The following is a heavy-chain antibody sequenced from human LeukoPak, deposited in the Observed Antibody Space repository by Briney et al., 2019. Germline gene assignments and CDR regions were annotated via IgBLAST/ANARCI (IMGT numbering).Heavy chain of an antibody. J-gene: IGHJ4*02. D-gene: IGHD3-16*01. CDR3: GRAFPPLRTSSAGDL. Sequence: GGSLRLSCSASGFTFSDYDMNWVRQAAGKGLEWVSSISYLSSHVYYGDSVKGRFSISRDNAKNPLYLQMNSLGAEDTAIYYCGRAFPPLRTSSAGDLWGQGILVTVSS. CDR1: GFTFSDYD. V-gene: IGHV3-21*01. CDR2: ISYLSSHV.